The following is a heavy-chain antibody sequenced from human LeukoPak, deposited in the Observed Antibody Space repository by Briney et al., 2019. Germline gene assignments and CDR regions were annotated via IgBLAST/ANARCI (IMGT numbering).Heavy chain of an antibody. CDR3: ARLVWLGESPGSWFDS. D-gene: IGHD3-10*01. Sequence: KTSEALSLTCSVSGGSITSHFWSWIRQPPGKGLEWIGYIHYSGSTNYNPSLKGRVTISPDTSKNQLFLKLNSVTAADTAVYYCARLVWLGESPGSWFDSWGQGTLVTVSS. CDR1: GGSITSHF. V-gene: IGHV4-59*11. J-gene: IGHJ5*01. CDR2: IHYSGST.